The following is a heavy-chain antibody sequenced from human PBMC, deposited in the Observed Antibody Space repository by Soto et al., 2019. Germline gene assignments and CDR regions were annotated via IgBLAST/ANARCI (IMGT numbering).Heavy chain of an antibody. CDR3: ARDGYSYGPKNVGLAFDI. CDR2: ISSSGSTI. CDR1: GFTFSSYE. Sequence: EVQLVESGGGLVQPGGSLRLSCAASGFTFSSYEMNWVRQAPGKGLEWVSYISSSGSTIYYADSVKGRFTISRDNAKNSLYLQINSLRAEDTAVYYCARDGYSYGPKNVGLAFDIWGQGTMVTVSS. D-gene: IGHD5-18*01. J-gene: IGHJ3*02. V-gene: IGHV3-48*03.